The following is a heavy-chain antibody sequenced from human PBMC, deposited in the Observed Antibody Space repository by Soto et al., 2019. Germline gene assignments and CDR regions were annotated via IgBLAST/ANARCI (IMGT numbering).Heavy chain of an antibody. CDR1: GGSISSYY. CDR2: IYYSGST. J-gene: IGHJ4*02. D-gene: IGHD2-21*01. V-gene: IGHV4-59*01. CDR3: ARDVPFRY. Sequence: SETLSLTCTVSGGSISSYYWSWIRQPPGKGLEWIGYIYYSGSTNYNPSLKSRVTISVDTSKNKFSLKLSSVTAADAAVYYCARDVPFRYWGQGTLVTVSS.